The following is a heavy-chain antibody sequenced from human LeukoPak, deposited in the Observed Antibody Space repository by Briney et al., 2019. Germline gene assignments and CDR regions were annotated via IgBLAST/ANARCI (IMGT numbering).Heavy chain of an antibody. Sequence: SVKVSCKASGGTFSSYAISWVRQAPGQGLEWMGGIIPIFGTANYAQKFQGRVTITADESTSTAYMELSSLRSEDTAVYYCASAYGRFLEWLPGSYYYYMDVWGKGTTVTVSS. CDR2: IIPIFGTA. J-gene: IGHJ6*03. D-gene: IGHD3-3*01. CDR3: ASAYGRFLEWLPGSYYYYMDV. CDR1: GGTFSSYA. V-gene: IGHV1-69*13.